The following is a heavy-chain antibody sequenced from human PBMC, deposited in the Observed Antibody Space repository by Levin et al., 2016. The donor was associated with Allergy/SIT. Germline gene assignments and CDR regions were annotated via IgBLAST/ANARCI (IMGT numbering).Heavy chain of an antibody. D-gene: IGHD1-26*01. V-gene: IGHV3-7*01. CDR1: GFTFSSYW. CDR3: ARMGSGGATSYYYYYYGMDV. J-gene: IGHJ6*02. CDR2: IKQDGSEK. Sequence: GESLKISCAASGFTFSSYWMSWVRQAPGKGLEWVANIKQDGSEKYYVDSVKGRFTISRDNAKNSLYLQMNSLRAEDTAVYYCARMGSGGATSYYYYYYGMDVWGQGTTVTVSS.